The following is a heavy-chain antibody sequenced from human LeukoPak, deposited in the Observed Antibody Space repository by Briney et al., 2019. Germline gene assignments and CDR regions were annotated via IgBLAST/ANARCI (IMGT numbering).Heavy chain of an antibody. Sequence: SETLSLTCSVSSGSITTYYWNWIRQPPGKGLEWIGYIYYSGSTNYNPSLKSRVTISVDTSKNQFSLKLSSVTAADTAVYYCAREGVGYPYDYYYYMDVWGKGTTVTVSS. CDR2: IYYSGST. J-gene: IGHJ6*03. CDR3: AREGVGYPYDYYYYMDV. CDR1: SGSITTYY. D-gene: IGHD5-18*01. V-gene: IGHV4-59*01.